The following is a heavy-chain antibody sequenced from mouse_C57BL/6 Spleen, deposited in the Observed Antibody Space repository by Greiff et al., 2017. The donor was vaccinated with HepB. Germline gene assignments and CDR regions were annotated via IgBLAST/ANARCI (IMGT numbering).Heavy chain of an antibody. CDR2: IDPSDSYT. V-gene: IGHV1-69*01. D-gene: IGHD1-1*01. Sequence: VKLQQPGAELVMPGASVKLSCKASGYTFTSYWMHWVKQRPGQGLEWIGEIDPSDSYTNYNQKFKGKSTLTVDKSSSTAYMQLSSLTSEDSAVYYCARLRYYGYAMDYWGQGTSVTVSS. CDR1: GYTFTSYW. CDR3: ARLRYYGYAMDY. J-gene: IGHJ4*01.